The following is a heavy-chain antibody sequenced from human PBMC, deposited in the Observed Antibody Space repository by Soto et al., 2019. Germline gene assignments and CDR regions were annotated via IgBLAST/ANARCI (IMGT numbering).Heavy chain of an antibody. CDR3: ARLVRFLEWLLPDSYGMDV. D-gene: IGHD3-3*01. V-gene: IGHV3-21*01. CDR2: ISSSSSYI. J-gene: IGHJ6*02. Sequence: GVLRLSCAASGFTFSSYSMNWVRQAPGKGLEWVSSISSSSSYIYYADSVKGRFTISRDNAKNSLYLQMNSLRAEDTAVYYCARLVRFLEWLLPDSYGMDVWGQGTTVTVSS. CDR1: GFTFSSYS.